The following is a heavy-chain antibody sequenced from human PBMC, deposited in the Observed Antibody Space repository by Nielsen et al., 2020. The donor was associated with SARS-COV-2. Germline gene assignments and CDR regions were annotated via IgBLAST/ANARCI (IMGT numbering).Heavy chain of an antibody. CDR2: ISWNSGSI. V-gene: IGHV3-9*01. J-gene: IGHJ4*02. CDR1: GFTFDDYA. Sequence: SCAASGFTFDDYAMHWVRQAPGKGLEWVSGISWNSGSIGYADSVKGRFTISRDNAKNSLYLQMNSLRAEDTALYYCASISGYWGQGTLVTVSS. CDR3: ASISGY. D-gene: IGHD3-10*01.